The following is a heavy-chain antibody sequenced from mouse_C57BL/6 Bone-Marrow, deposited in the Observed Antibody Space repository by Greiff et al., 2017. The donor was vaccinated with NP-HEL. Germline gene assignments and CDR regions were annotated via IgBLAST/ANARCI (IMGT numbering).Heavy chain of an antibody. V-gene: IGHV1-47*01. Sequence: VQLQQSGAELVKPGASMKMSCKASGYTFTTYPIEWVKQNHGKSLEWIGNFHPYNDDTEYNEKFKNKATLTVEKSSSTVYLELSRLTSDDSSVYYCARGGNYWYYFDYWGQGTTLTVSS. CDR1: GYTFTTYP. D-gene: IGHD2-1*01. CDR2: FHPYNDDT. CDR3: ARGGNYWYYFDY. J-gene: IGHJ2*01.